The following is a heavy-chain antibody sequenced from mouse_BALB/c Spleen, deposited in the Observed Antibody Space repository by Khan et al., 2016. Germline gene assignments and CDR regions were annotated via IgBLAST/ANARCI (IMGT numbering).Heavy chain of an antibody. CDR2: IHYGGGT. D-gene: IGHD2-3*01. Sequence: EVQLQESGPDLVKPSQSLSLTCTVTGYSITSGYSWYWIRQFPGNKLEWMGYIHYGGGTKYIPFLKSRITITRDTSKNQFFLQFNPVTTEDTATYCCTSSHDDYALDYWGQGTTVTVSS. J-gene: IGHJ4*01. V-gene: IGHV3-1*02. CDR1: GYSITSGYS. CDR3: TSSHDDYALDY.